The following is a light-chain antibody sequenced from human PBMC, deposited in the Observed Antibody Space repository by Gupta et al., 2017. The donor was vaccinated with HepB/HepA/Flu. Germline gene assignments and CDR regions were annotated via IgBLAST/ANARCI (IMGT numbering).Light chain of an antibody. CDR2: EVS. CDR1: SRDVGGYNY. CDR3: SSYAGSNNFEV. J-gene: IGLJ1*01. Sequence: PPSASGSPGQSVTISCTGTSRDVGGYNYVSWYQQHPGKAPKLMIYEVSKRPSGVPDRFSGSKSGNTASLTVSGLQAEDEADYYCSSYAGSNNFEVFGTGTKVTVL. V-gene: IGLV2-8*01.